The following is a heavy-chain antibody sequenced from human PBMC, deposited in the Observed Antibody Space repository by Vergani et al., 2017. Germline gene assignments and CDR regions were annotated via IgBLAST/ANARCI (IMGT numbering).Heavy chain of an antibody. D-gene: IGHD3-22*01. CDR1: GGPISSGDYY. CDR3: ARGAYYDSSGYYNFDY. J-gene: IGHJ4*02. CDR2: IYYSGST. V-gene: IGHV4-30-4*01. Sequence: QVQLQESGPGLVKPSQTLSLTCTVSGGPISSGDYYWSWIRQPPGKGLEWIGYIYYSGSTYYNPSLKSRVTISVDTSKNQFSLKLSSVTAADTAVYYCARGAYYDSSGYYNFDYWGQGTLVTVSS.